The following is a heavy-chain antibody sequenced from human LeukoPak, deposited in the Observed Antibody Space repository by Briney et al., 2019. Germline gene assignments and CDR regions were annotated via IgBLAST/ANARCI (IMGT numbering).Heavy chain of an antibody. CDR1: GFTFSTNV. CDR2: ISYVGSNK. J-gene: IGHJ4*02. V-gene: IGHV3-30*18. Sequence: PGGSLRLSCAASGFTFSTNVMHWARQAPGKGLEWVAFISYVGSNKNYADFVKGRFTISRDNSKNTVYLQMNSLRAEDTAIYYCAKDRSSSWSIDYWGQGTLVTVSS. D-gene: IGHD6-13*01. CDR3: AKDRSSSWSIDY.